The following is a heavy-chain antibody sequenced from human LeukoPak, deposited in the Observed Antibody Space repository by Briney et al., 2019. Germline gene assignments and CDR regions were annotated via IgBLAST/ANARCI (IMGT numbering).Heavy chain of an antibody. CDR1: GGSISAYY. CDR2: IYNSGSA. CDR3: AREAAVGTGGFDY. J-gene: IGHJ4*02. Sequence: SETLSLTCTVPGGSISAYYWSWIRQPPGKGLEWIGYIYNSGSANYNPSLQSRVTILIDTSKKQFSLKVSSVTAADTAVSYCAREAAVGTGGFDYWGQGTLVTVSS. V-gene: IGHV4-59*01. D-gene: IGHD6-13*01.